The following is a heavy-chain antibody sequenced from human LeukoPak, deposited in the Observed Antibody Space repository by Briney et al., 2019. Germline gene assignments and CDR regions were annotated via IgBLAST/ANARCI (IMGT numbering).Heavy chain of an antibody. Sequence: ASVKVSCKASGYTFTSYYMRWVRQAPGQGLEWMGIINPSGGSTSYAQKFQGRVTMTRDMSTSTVYMELSSLRSEDTAVYYCARGSFWWRAAAGAFDYWGQGTLVTVSS. J-gene: IGHJ4*02. D-gene: IGHD6-13*01. V-gene: IGHV1-46*01. CDR1: GYTFTSYY. CDR2: INPSGGST. CDR3: ARGSFWWRAAAGAFDY.